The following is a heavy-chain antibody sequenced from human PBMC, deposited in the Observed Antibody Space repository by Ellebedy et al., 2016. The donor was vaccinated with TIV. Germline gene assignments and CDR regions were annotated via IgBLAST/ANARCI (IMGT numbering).Heavy chain of an antibody. CDR2: INPKSGGT. V-gene: IGHV1-2*04. CDR3: ARGRDYGMDV. CDR1: GYTFSGYY. Sequence: AASVKVSCKASGYTFSGYYTHWVRQAPGQGLEWMGWINPKSGGTNYAQKFQGWVTMTRDTSISTAYMDLSRLRSDDTAVYYCARGRDYGMDVWGQGTTVTVSS. J-gene: IGHJ6*02.